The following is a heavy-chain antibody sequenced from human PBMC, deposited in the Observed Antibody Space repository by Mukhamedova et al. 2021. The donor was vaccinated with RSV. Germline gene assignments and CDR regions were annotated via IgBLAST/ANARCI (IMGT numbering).Heavy chain of an antibody. CDR3: AREDYYDSSGTEAFDI. CDR2: IYYSGST. D-gene: IGHD3-22*01. V-gene: IGHV4-59*01. J-gene: IGHJ3*02. Sequence: IGYIYYSGSTNYNPSLKSRVTISVDTSKNQFSLKLSSVTAADTAVYYCAREDYYDSSGTEAFDIWGQGTMVTVSS.